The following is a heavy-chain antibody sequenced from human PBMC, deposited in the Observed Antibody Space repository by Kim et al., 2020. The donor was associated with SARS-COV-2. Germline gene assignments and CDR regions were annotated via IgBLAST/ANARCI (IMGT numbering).Heavy chain of an antibody. CDR1: GYTFTSYA. CDR2: INTKTGNP. V-gene: IGHV7-4-1*02. CDR3: ARDYSNAFNYYYYMDV. Sequence: ASVKVSCKASGYTFTSYAMNWVRQAPGQGLEWMGWINTKTGNPTYAQGFTGRFVFSLDTSVSTAYLQISSLKPEDTAVYYCARDYSNAFNYYYYMDVWGKGTTGTVSS. D-gene: IGHD4-4*01. J-gene: IGHJ6*03.